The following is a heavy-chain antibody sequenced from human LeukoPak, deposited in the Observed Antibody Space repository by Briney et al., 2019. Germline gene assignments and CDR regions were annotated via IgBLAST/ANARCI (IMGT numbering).Heavy chain of an antibody. J-gene: IGHJ3*02. CDR2: ISAYNGNK. CDR3: ARMSWDSSGYYSPSDAFDI. CDR1: GYTFTSYG. V-gene: IGHV1-18*01. D-gene: IGHD3-22*01. Sequence: GASVKVSCKASGYTFTSYGISWVRQAPGKGLEWMGWISAYNGNKNYAQKLQGRVTMTTDTSTSTAYMELRSLRSDDTAVYYCARMSWDSSGYYSPSDAFDIWGQGTMVTVSS.